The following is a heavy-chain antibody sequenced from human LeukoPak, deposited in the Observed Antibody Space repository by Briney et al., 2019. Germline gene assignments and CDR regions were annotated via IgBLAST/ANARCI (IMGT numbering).Heavy chain of an antibody. V-gene: IGHV4-34*01. CDR1: GGSFSGYY. CDR3: ARGRICSGGSCYSWGGYYYYYMDV. Sequence: TSETLSLTCAVYGGSFSGYYWSWIRQPPGKGLEWIGEINHSGSTNYNPSLKSRVTISVDTSKNQFSLKLSSVTAADTAVYYCARGRICSGGSCYSWGGYYYYYMDVWGKGTTVTVSS. D-gene: IGHD2-15*01. CDR2: INHSGST. J-gene: IGHJ6*03.